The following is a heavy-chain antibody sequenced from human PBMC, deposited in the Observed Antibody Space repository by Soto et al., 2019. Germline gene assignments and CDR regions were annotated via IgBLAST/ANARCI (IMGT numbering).Heavy chain of an antibody. Sequence: PSETLSLTCTVSCGSISSYYWSWIRQPQGKGLEWMGYIYYSGSTNYNPSLKSRVTISVDTSKNQLSLKLSSVTAADTAVYYCARADILTGYYNYYYGMDVWGQGTTVTVSS. CDR3: ARADILTGYYNYYYGMDV. V-gene: IGHV4-59*01. J-gene: IGHJ6*02. CDR1: CGSISSYY. D-gene: IGHD3-9*01. CDR2: IYYSGST.